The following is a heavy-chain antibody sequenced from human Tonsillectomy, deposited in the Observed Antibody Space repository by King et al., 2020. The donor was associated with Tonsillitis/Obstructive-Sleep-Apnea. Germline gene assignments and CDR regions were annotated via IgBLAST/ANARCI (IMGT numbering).Heavy chain of an antibody. D-gene: IGHD1-26*01. J-gene: IGHJ6*02. Sequence: VQLQQWGAGLLKPSEPLSLTCAVYGGSFSGYYWSWIRQPPGKGLEWIGEINHSGSTNYNPSLKSRVTISVDTSKKQFSLKLSSVTAADTAVYYCASSIVGATTDRSYYGMDVWGQGTTVTVSS. CDR2: INHSGST. CDR1: GGSFSGYY. V-gene: IGHV4-34*01. CDR3: ASSIVGATTDRSYYGMDV.